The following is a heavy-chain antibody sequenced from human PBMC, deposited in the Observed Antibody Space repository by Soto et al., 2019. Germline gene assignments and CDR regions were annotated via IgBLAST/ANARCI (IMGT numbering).Heavy chain of an antibody. CDR3: ARGAPRGIIHDFDS. J-gene: IGHJ4*02. CDR1: NFSLIKEYY. Sequence: SETLSLTCAFSNFSLIKEYYWGWVRQPPGKGLEWIGSIHQSGSPYYNPSLKSRLTISIDLSKKQFSLRLSSVTAADTAVYYCARGAPRGIIHDFDSWGQGSLVTVSS. V-gene: IGHV4-38-2*01. D-gene: IGHD3-10*01. CDR2: IHQSGSP.